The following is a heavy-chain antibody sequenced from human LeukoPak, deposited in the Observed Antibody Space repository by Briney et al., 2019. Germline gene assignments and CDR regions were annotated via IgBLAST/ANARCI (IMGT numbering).Heavy chain of an antibody. Sequence: GGSLRLSCAASGFTFSSYSINWVRQAPGKGLEWVSYISSSSSTIYYADSVKGRFTISRDNVKNSLYLQMNSLRDEDTAVYYCARERRSWVRFDYWGQGTLVTVSS. CDR2: ISSSSSTI. CDR3: ARERRSWVRFDY. V-gene: IGHV3-48*02. J-gene: IGHJ4*02. D-gene: IGHD3-10*01. CDR1: GFTFSSYS.